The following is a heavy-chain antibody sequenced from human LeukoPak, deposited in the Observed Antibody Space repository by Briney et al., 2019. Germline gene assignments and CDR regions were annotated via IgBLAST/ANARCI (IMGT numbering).Heavy chain of an antibody. CDR1: GFTFSSYS. CDR2: ISSSSSYT. Sequence: GGSLRLSCAASGFTFSSYSMNWVRQAPGKGLEWVSSISSSSSYTYYADSVKGRFTISRDNAKNSLYLQMNSLRAEDTAVYYCARAPLGYCSGGSCYDLDYWGQGTLVTVSS. J-gene: IGHJ4*02. V-gene: IGHV3-21*01. CDR3: ARAPLGYCSGGSCYDLDY. D-gene: IGHD2-15*01.